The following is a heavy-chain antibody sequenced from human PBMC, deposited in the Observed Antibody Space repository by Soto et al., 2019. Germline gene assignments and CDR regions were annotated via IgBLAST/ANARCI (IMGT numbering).Heavy chain of an antibody. CDR1: GFTFSSYG. Sequence: GGSLRLSCAASGFTFSSYGMSWVRQAPGKGLEWVSRISGSGTSTYYADSVKGRFTISRDNSKNTLYLQMNSLRAEDTAVYYCAKGFVVTLDYWGQGTLVTVSS. V-gene: IGHV3-23*01. CDR3: AKGFVVTLDY. J-gene: IGHJ4*02. CDR2: ISGSGTST. D-gene: IGHD2-21*01.